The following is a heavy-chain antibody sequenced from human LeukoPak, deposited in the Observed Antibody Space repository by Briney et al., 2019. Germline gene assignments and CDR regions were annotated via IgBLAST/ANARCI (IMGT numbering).Heavy chain of an antibody. D-gene: IGHD6-19*01. Sequence: GGSLRFSCTVSGFTFSDYYMIWIRQAPGKGLEWVSYISNTGNTIHYADSVKGRFTISRDNAKNSLYLQMSSLGAEDTAVYYCARAHAFPGSGWYYYFDYWGQGSLVTVSS. V-gene: IGHV3-11*04. CDR1: GFTFSDYY. CDR3: ARAHAFPGSGWYYYFDY. CDR2: ISNTGNTI. J-gene: IGHJ4*02.